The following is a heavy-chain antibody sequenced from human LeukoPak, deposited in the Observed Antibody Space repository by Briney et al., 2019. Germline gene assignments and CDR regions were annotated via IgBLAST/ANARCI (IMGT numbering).Heavy chain of an antibody. J-gene: IGHJ4*02. V-gene: IGHV3-23*01. Sequence: GGSLRLSCTASGFTFSSYAMGWVRQAPGKGLEWFSIITGIGGSTYYADSVKGRFTISRDNSKNTLSLQMNSLRAADTAVYYCAKAHIGSGSVYYFDYWGQGTLVTVSS. CDR2: ITGIGGST. CDR3: AKAHIGSGSVYYFDY. D-gene: IGHD3-10*01. CDR1: GFTFSSYA.